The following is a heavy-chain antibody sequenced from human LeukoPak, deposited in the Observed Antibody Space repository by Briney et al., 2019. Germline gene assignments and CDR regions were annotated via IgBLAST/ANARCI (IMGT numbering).Heavy chain of an antibody. CDR2: IHNSGTT. CDR3: ARRYYYNLGSFPFDF. CDR1: GGPFSGYF. D-gene: IGHD3-10*01. Sequence: SETLSLTCAVSGGPFSGYFWSWIRQSSGKGLEWIGEIHNSGTTNYNPSLNSRVTISEDTSKNQFYLNLSSVTAADTAVYYCARRYYYNLGSFPFDFWGQGTLVTVSA. J-gene: IGHJ4*02. V-gene: IGHV4-34*01.